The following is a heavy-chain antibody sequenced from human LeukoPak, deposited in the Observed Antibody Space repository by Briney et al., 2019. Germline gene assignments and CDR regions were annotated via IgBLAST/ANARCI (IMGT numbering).Heavy chain of an antibody. CDR2: INHSGST. J-gene: IGHJ4*02. Sequence: SETLSLTCAVYGGSFSGYYWSWIRQPPGKGLEWIGEINHSGSTNYNPSLKSRVTISVDTSKNQLSLKLSSVTAADTAVYYCARDFRGISDYWGQGTLVAVSS. CDR3: ARDFRGISDY. CDR1: GGSFSGYY. D-gene: IGHD1-26*01. V-gene: IGHV4-34*01.